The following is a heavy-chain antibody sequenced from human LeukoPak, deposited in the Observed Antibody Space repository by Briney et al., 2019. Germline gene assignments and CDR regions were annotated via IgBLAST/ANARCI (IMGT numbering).Heavy chain of an antibody. V-gene: IGHV4-59*01. CDR2: NYYSRST. D-gene: IGHD1-1*01. CDR3: TRGNWPPAFDI. J-gene: IGHJ3*02. Sequence: SETLSLTCTVSGGSISGYYWTWIRQPPGKGLEWIGFNYYSRSTNYNSSLKSRVTISVDTSKNHFSLKLSSVTATDTAIYYCTRGNWPPAFDIWGQGTLVTVSS. CDR1: GGSISGYY.